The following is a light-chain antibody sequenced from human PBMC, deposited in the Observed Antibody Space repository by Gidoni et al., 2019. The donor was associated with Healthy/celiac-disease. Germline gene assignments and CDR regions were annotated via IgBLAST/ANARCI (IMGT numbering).Light chain of an antibody. CDR2: GNS. CDR1: SSNIGAGYD. J-gene: IGLJ1*01. V-gene: IGLV1-40*01. Sequence: QSVLTQPPSVSGAPGQRVTISCTGSSSNIGAGYDVHWYQQLPGTAPKLLIYGNSHRPSVVPDRFSGSKSGTSASLAITGLQAEDEADYYCQSYDSSLSCYVFGTGTKVTVL. CDR3: QSYDSSLSCYV.